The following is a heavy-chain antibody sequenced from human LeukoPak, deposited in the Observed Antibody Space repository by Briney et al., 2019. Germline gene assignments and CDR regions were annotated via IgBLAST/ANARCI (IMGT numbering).Heavy chain of an antibody. J-gene: IGHJ4*02. CDR2: FGPEDGET. CDR1: GYTLTELS. CDR3: ATTNGSYRPYDY. Sequence: GASVKVSCKVSGYTLTELSMHWVRQAPGKGLEWMGGFGPEDGETIYAQKFQGRVTMTEDTSTDTAYVELSSLRSEDTAVYYCATTNGSYRPYDYWGQGTLVTVSS. V-gene: IGHV1-24*01. D-gene: IGHD3-16*02.